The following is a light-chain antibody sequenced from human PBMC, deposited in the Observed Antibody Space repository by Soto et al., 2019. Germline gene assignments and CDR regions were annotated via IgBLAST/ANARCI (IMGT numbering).Light chain of an antibody. CDR1: QSVSSY. V-gene: IGKV3D-11*02. CDR3: QQHGSSPRT. Sequence: DMVLTQSPATLSLSPGARATLSCRASQSVSSYLAWSQQKPGQAPRLLIYDASNRATGVPARFSGSGAGTDFTLTISRLEPEDFAMYFFQQHGSSPRTFGQGTKVEIK. CDR2: DAS. J-gene: IGKJ1*01.